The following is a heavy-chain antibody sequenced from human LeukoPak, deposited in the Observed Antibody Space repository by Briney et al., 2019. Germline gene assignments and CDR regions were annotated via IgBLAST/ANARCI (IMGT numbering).Heavy chain of an antibody. Sequence: PGGSLRLSCAASGFTFSSYSMNWVRQAPGKGLEWVSSISSSSTYIYYADSVKGRFTISRDNAKNPLYLQMNSLRAEDTAVFYCARRGSGDAFDIWGQGTMLTVSS. D-gene: IGHD6-19*01. CDR3: ARRGSGDAFDI. CDR1: GFTFSSYS. CDR2: ISSSSTYI. J-gene: IGHJ3*02. V-gene: IGHV3-21*01.